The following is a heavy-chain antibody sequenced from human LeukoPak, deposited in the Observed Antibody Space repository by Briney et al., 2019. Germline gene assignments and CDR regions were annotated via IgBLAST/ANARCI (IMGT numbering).Heavy chain of an antibody. J-gene: IGHJ5*02. CDR1: GGSISSYY. CDR2: IYYSGST. V-gene: IGHV4-59*08. D-gene: IGHD2-21*02. Sequence: SETLSLTCTVSGGSISSYYWSWIRQPPGKGLEWIGYIYYSGSTNYNPSLKSRVTISVDTSKNQFSLKLSSVTAADTAVYYCARGAYCGGDCPADTWFDPWGQGTLVTVSS. CDR3: ARGAYCGGDCPADTWFDP.